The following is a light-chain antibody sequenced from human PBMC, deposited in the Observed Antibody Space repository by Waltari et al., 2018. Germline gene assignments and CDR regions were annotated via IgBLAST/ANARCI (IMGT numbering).Light chain of an antibody. CDR3: SSRTNSITWV. CDR2: DVT. V-gene: IGLV2-14*03. J-gene: IGLJ3*02. Sequence: WNQQPPGKAPKVVIYDVTERPSGVSNRFSGSKSGSTAALTISGLQTEDEADYYCSSRTNSITWVFGGGTKVTVL.